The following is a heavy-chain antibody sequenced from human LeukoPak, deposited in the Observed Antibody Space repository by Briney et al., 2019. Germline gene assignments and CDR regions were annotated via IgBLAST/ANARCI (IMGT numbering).Heavy chain of an antibody. Sequence: PSETLSLTCAVSGGSISSGGYSWSWIRQPPGKGLEWIGYIYHSGSTYYNPSLKSRVTISVDRSKNQFSLKLSSVTAADTAVYYCAREWGGFWGGRKDPFNIWGQGKMVTVSS. CDR2: IYHSGST. D-gene: IGHD3-3*01. CDR3: AREWGGFWGGRKDPFNI. V-gene: IGHV4-30-2*01. J-gene: IGHJ3*02. CDR1: GGSISSGGYS.